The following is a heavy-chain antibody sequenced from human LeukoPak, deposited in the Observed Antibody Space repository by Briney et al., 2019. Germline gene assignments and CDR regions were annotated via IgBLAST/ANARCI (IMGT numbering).Heavy chain of an antibody. J-gene: IGHJ4*02. D-gene: IGHD2-15*01. V-gene: IGHV4-61*02. CDR3: GRDLGGASDY. CDR2: IYTSGST. Sequence: SETLSLTCTVSGGSISSGSYYWSWIRQPAGKGLEWIGRIYTSGSTNYNPSLKSRVTMSVDTSKNQFSLKLNSVTAADTAVYYCGRDLGGASDYWGQGTLVTVSS. CDR1: GGSISSGSYY.